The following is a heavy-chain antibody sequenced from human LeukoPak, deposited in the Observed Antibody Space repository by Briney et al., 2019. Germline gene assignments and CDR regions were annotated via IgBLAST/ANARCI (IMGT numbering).Heavy chain of an antibody. V-gene: IGHV5-51*01. CDR3: ARAPGYCGGDCYPPDY. D-gene: IGHD2-21*02. CDR1: GYSFTSYW. J-gene: IGHJ4*02. CDR2: IYPGDSDT. Sequence: GESLKISCKGSGYSFTSYWIGWVRQMPGKGLEWMGIIYPGDSDTRYSPSFQGQVTISADKSISTAYLQWSSLKASDTAMYYCARAPGYCGGDCYPPDYWGQGTLVTVSS.